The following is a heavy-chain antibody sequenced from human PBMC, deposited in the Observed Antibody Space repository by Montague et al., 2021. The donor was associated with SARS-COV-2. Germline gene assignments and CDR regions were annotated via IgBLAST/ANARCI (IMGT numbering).Heavy chain of an antibody. Sequence: SLRLSCAASGFTFSSYAMHWVRQAPGKELEWVAVISYDGSNKYYADSVKGRFTISRDNSKNTLYLQMNSLRAEDTAVYYGAAPMVKDYWGQGTLVTVSS. CDR2: ISYDGSNK. J-gene: IGHJ4*02. V-gene: IGHV3-30-3*01. CDR3: AAPMVKDY. D-gene: IGHD5-18*01. CDR1: GFTFSSYA.